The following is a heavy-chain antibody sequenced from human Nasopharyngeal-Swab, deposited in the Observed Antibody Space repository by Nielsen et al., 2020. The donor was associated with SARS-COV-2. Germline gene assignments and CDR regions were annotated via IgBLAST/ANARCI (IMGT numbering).Heavy chain of an antibody. CDR3: VRDTNSYVYGNGAAFDH. J-gene: IGHJ4*02. D-gene: IGHD5-18*01. V-gene: IGHV3-9*01. Sequence: SLKISCVASGFTFDDYAIHWVRQGPGKGLDWVSGIASNTDSIAYAYSVLCRFTISRGSAKKSLYLQMTNLTREDTAFYYCVRDTNSYVYGNGAAFDHWGQGTQVTASS. CDR2: IASNTDSI. CDR1: GFTFDDYA.